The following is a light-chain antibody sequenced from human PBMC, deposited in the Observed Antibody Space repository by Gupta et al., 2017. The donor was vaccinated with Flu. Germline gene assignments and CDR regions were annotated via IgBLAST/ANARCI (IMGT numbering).Light chain of an antibody. CDR3: HQRNNGRS. CDR2: DAT. Sequence: PPAALLLSQGERATPSCRDSQSVSNSLAWYQHKPGQAPRLLVYDATNRATGIPARFSGSGSGTDFTLSISSREPEDFAVYYWHQRNNGRSFGHGTXVEIK. CDR1: QSVSNS. V-gene: IGKV3-11*01. J-gene: IGKJ3*01.